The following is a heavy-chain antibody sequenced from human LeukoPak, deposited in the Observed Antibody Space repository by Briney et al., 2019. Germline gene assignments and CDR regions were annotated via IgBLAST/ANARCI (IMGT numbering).Heavy chain of an antibody. Sequence: PGGSLRLSCAPSGFSFSSCAIHWVRQAPGKGLEWVAVMSYDGSNKYYADSVKGRFTISRDNSKNTLYLQMNSLRAEDTAVYYCARVGEGAIRGSFDYWGQGTLVTVSS. V-gene: IGHV3-30*04. CDR2: MSYDGSNK. D-gene: IGHD2-21*01. CDR1: GFSFSSCA. J-gene: IGHJ4*02. CDR3: ARVGEGAIRGSFDY.